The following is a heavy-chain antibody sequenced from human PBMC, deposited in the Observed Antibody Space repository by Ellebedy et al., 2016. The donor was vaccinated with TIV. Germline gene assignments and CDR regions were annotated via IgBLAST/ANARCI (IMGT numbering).Heavy chain of an antibody. J-gene: IGHJ4*02. CDR1: GFTFSNCG. CDR2: ISNDGSKK. D-gene: IGHD5-12*01. CDR3: ERDPGYGTISFTAFEY. Sequence: PGGSLRLSCAASGFTFSNCGMHCVRQAPGKELEWVAVISNDGSKKFFPDSVKDRFTISRDNSKDTLYLQMNSLRAEDTAVYYCERDPGYGTISFTAFEYWGQGILGTVAS. V-gene: IGHV3-30*03.